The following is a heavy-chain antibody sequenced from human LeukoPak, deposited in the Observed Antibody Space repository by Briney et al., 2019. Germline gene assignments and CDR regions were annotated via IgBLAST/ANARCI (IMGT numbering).Heavy chain of an antibody. V-gene: IGHV3-53*01. CDR3: ARVFSVAPYYYYYGMDV. J-gene: IGHJ6*02. D-gene: IGHD6-19*01. Sequence: GGSLRLSCAASGFTVSSNYMSWVRQAPGKGLEWVSVIYSGGSTYYADSVKGRFTISRDNSKNTLYLQMNSLRAEDTAVYYCARVFSVAPYYYYYGMDVWGQGTTVTVSS. CDR2: IYSGGST. CDR1: GFTVSSNY.